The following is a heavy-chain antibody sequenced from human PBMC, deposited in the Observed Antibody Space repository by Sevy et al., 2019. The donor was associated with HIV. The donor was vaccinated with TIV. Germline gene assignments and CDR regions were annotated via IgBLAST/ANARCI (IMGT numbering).Heavy chain of an antibody. J-gene: IGHJ4*02. CDR1: GFTFSANW. D-gene: IGHD2-21*01. V-gene: IGHV3-7*01. CDR3: AHETIARFES. Sequence: GGSLRLSCAASGFTFSANWMNWVRQAPGKGLEWVANIKGDGSDKHYVDSVEGRFTISRDNAKNLLYLQMNSLRVEDTAVYYCAHETIARFESWGQGTLVTVSS. CDR2: IKGDGSDK.